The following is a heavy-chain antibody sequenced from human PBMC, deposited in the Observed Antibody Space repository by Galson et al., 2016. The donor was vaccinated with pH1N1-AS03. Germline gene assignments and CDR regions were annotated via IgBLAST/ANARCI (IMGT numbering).Heavy chain of an antibody. J-gene: IGHJ4*02. CDR1: SGSISSYS. Sequence: SETLSLTCTVSSGSISSYSWNWIRQPPGKGLEWIGSIYSIGGTNYNPSLESRITISVETSKNQFSLKLRSVTAADTAVYYCARATAVGPPYFDDWGQGTVATVSS. D-gene: IGHD6-13*01. CDR3: ARATAVGPPYFDD. V-gene: IGHV4-59*01. CDR2: IYSIGGT.